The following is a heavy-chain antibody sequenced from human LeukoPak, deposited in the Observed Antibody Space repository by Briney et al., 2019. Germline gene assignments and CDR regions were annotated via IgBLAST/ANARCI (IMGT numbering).Heavy chain of an antibody. D-gene: IGHD6-13*01. V-gene: IGHV3-48*01. CDR1: GVTFSGFS. CDR3: ARDYALSSSWYAYYFDY. Sequence: GGSLRLSCTASGVTFSGFSMRWVRQAPGKGLEWLSYISTSSRSTYYADSVKGRFTISRDNAKTTLFLHMHSLRPGDSAVYYCARDYALSSSWYAYYFDYWGQGTLVTVSS. J-gene: IGHJ4*02. CDR2: ISTSSRST.